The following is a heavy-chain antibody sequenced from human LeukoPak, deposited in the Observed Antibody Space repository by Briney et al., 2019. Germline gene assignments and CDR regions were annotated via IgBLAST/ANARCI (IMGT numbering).Heavy chain of an antibody. CDR2: VYIDGSTT. CDR3: TSPGSRGYSYGYPD. V-gene: IGHV3-74*01. D-gene: IGHD5-18*01. Sequence: GGSLRLSCAASGFTFSSYAMSWVRQAPGKGLEWVSRVYIDGSTTTYADSVRGRFAISRDNAKTTLYLQMNSLKTEDTAWYSFTSPGSRGYSYGYPDWGQGTLVTVSS. J-gene: IGHJ4*02. CDR1: GFTFSSYA.